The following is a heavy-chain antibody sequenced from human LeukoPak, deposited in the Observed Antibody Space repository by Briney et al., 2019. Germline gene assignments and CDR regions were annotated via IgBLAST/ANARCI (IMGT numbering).Heavy chain of an antibody. V-gene: IGHV3-48*01. Sequence: GGPLRLSCAASGFTFSSYSMNWVRQAPGKGLEWVSYISSSSSTIYYADSVKGRFTISRDNAENSLYLQMNSLRAEDTAVYYCARGVGAPDYWGQGTLVTVSS. J-gene: IGHJ4*02. D-gene: IGHD1-26*01. CDR3: ARGVGAPDY. CDR2: ISSSSSTI. CDR1: GFTFSSYS.